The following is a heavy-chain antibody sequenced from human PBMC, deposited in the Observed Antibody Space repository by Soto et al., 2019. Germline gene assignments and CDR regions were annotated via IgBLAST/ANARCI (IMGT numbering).Heavy chain of an antibody. CDR1: GGSISSYY. CDR3: ARSRLLGAFDI. D-gene: IGHD5-12*01. V-gene: IGHV4-59*01. CDR2: IYYSGST. J-gene: IGHJ3*02. Sequence: SETLSLTCTVSGGSISSYYWSWIRQPPGKGLEWIGYIYYSGSTNYNPSLKSRVTISVDTSKNQFSLKLSSVTAADTAVYYCARSRLLGAFDIWGQGTMVTVSS.